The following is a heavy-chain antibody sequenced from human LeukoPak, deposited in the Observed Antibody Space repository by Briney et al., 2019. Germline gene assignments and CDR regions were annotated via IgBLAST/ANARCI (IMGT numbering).Heavy chain of an antibody. D-gene: IGHD1-26*01. CDR3: ARGGREWELLPPSYYYGMDV. J-gene: IGHJ6*02. CDR2: IIPILGIA. V-gene: IGHV1-69*04. Sequence: SVKVSCKASGGTFSSYAISWVRQAPGQGLEWMGRIIPILGIANYAQKFQGRVTITADKSTSTAYIELSSLRSEDTPVYYCARGGREWELLPPSYYYGMDVWGQGTTVTVSS. CDR1: GGTFSSYA.